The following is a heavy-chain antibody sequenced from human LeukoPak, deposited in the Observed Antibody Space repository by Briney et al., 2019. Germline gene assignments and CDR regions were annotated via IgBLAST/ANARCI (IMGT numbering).Heavy chain of an antibody. V-gene: IGHV1-2*02. CDR1: GYTFTGYY. D-gene: IGHD2-15*01. J-gene: IGHJ5*02. CDR2: INPNSGGT. Sequence: ASVKVSCKASGYTFTGYYMHWVRQAPGQGLEWMGWINPNSGGTNYAQKFQGRVTMTRDTSISTAYMELSRLRSDDTAAYYCARAVVAAQNWFDPWGQGTLVTVSS. CDR3: ARAVVAAQNWFDP.